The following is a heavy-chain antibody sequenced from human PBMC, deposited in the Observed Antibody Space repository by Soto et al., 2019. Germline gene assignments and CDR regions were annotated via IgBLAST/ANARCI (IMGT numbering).Heavy chain of an antibody. V-gene: IGHV4-4*02. CDR2: IYHSGST. Sequence: SETLPLTCAVSGGSISSSNWWSWVRQPPGKGLEWIGEIYHSGSTNYNPSLKSRVTISVDKSKNQFSLKLSSVTAADTAVYYCASGSPGGYDFDYWGQGTLVTVSS. CDR1: GGSISSSNW. CDR3: ASGSPGGYDFDY. J-gene: IGHJ4*02. D-gene: IGHD5-12*01.